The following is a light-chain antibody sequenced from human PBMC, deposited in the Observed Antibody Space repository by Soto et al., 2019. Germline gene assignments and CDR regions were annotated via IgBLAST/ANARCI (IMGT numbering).Light chain of an antibody. CDR3: CSHAGSDTYV. CDR2: DVT. CDR1: SSDVGGYNY. J-gene: IGLJ1*01. Sequence: QSALTQPRSVSGSPGQSLTISCTGTSSDVGGYNYVSWYQQYPGKVPKLMIYDVTKRPSGVPDRFSGSKSGNTASLTISGLQAEDEADYYCCSHAGSDTYVFGTGTKLTVL. V-gene: IGLV2-11*01.